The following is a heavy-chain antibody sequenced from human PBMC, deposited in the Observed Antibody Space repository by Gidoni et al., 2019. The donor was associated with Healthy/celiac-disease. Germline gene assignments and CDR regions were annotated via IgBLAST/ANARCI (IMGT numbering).Heavy chain of an antibody. CDR2: INQSGIT. D-gene: IGHD3-10*01. V-gene: IGHV4-34*01. J-gene: IGHJ4*02. CDR1: GWSFSGYY. CDR3: ARGGSAVLTYYYGSGSRRSSFDY. Sequence: QVQLQQWSAGLLKPSETLSLTCAVYGWSFSGYYCLWIRQHPGTGLECSGEINQSGITNYNPSLKSRVTISVDTSKNQFSLKLSYVTAADTFVYYCARGGSAVLTYYYGSGSRRSSFDYWGQGTLVTVSS.